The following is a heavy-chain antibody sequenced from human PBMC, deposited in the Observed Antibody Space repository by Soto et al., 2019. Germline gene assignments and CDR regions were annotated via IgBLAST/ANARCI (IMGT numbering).Heavy chain of an antibody. J-gene: IGHJ5*02. CDR2: IYTGVST. CDR1: GFSVSNTY. CDR3: ARDLHDYVSFRFDP. D-gene: IGHD3-16*01. V-gene: IGHV3-66*01. Sequence: GGSLRLSCAISGFSVSNTYMTWVRQAPGKGLEWVSFIYTGVSTHYADSVRGRFTIYRDYSKNTLYLQMDTLRAEVTAVYFCARDLHDYVSFRFDPWVQGTLVTVSS.